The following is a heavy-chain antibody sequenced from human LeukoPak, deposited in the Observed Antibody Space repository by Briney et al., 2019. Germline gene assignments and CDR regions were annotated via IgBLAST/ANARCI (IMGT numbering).Heavy chain of an antibody. CDR1: GGSVSSGSYY. J-gene: IGHJ4*02. CDR2: IYYSGST. V-gene: IGHV4-61*01. CDR3: ARMYYYGSGSYWDYFDY. Sequence: PSETLSLTCTVSGGSVSSGSYYWSWLRQPPGKGLEWIGYIYYSGSTNDNPSLKSRVTISVDTSKNQFSLKLSSVTAADTAVYYCARMYYYGSGSYWDYFDYGGQGTLVTVS. D-gene: IGHD3-10*01.